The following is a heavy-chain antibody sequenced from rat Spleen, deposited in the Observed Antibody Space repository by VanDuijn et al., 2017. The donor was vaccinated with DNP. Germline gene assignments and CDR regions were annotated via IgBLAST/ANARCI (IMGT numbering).Heavy chain of an antibody. V-gene: IGHV5-17*01. J-gene: IGHJ2*01. CDR3: TRGGTYYFDY. CDR2: ISYDGSST. Sequence: EVQLVESGGGLVQPGRSLKLSCAASGFTFSDYAMAWVRQAPKKGLEWVATISYDGSSTYYRDSVKGRFTISRDDSTSTLYLQMDSLRSEDTATYYCTRGGTYYFDYWGQGVMVTVSS. CDR1: GFTFSDYA.